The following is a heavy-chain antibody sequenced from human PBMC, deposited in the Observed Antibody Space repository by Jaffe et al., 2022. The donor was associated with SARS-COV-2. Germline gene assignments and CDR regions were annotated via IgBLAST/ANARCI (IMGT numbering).Heavy chain of an antibody. CDR2: IYSGGST. D-gene: IGHD3-22*01. CDR3: ARAYYDSSGYYYHAFDI. CDR1: GFTVSSNY. Sequence: EVQLVESGGGLIQPGGSLRLSCAASGFTVSSNYMSWVRQAPGKGLEWVSVIYSGGSTYYADSVKGRFTISRDNSKNTLYLQMNSLRAEDTAVYYCARAYYDSSGYYYHAFDIWGQGTMVTVSS. V-gene: IGHV3-53*01. J-gene: IGHJ3*02.